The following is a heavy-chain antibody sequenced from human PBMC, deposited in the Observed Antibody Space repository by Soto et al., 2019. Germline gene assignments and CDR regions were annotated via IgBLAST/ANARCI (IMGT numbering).Heavy chain of an antibody. CDR2: IIPIFGTA. CDR3: ARDLPGTGYGMDV. Sequence: QVQLVQSGAEVKKPGSSVKVSCKASGGTFSSYAISWVRQAPGQGLEWMGGIIPIFGTANYAQKFQGRVTITADESTSKDDMELSGLRSEDRAVYYGARDLPGTGYGMDVWGQGTTVTVSS. D-gene: IGHD1-1*01. CDR1: GGTFSSYA. V-gene: IGHV1-69*01. J-gene: IGHJ6*02.